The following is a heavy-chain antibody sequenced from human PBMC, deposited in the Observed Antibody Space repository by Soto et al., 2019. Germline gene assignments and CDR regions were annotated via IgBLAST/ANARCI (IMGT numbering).Heavy chain of an antibody. D-gene: IGHD3-3*01. CDR2: IYYSGST. V-gene: IGHV4-39*01. Sequence: TSETLSLTCTVSGGSISSSSYYWGWIRQPPGKGLEWIGSIYYSGSTYYNPSLKSRVTISVDTSKNQFSLKLSSVTAADTAVYYCARPSAIYDFWSGYYHADAFDIWGQGTMVTVSS. J-gene: IGHJ3*02. CDR3: ARPSAIYDFWSGYYHADAFDI. CDR1: GGSISSSSYY.